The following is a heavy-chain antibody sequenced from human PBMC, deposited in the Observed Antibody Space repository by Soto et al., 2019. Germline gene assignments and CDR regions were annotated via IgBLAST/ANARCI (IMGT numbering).Heavy chain of an antibody. CDR2: INSDGSST. CDR3: ARDDGRVPDKGVRDY. V-gene: IGHV3-74*01. J-gene: IGHJ4*02. D-gene: IGHD2-8*01. Sequence: EVQLVESGGGLVQPGGSLRLSCAASGFTFSSYWMHWVRQAPGKGLVWVSRINSDGSSTSYADSVKGRFTISRDNAKKTLDLEMRSLRAEDTAVYYGARDDGRVPDKGVRDYGGQGTLVAVSS. CDR1: GFTFSSYW.